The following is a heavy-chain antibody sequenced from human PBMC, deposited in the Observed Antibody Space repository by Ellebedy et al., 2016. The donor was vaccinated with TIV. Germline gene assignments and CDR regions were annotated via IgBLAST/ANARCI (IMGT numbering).Heavy chain of an antibody. Sequence: GESLKISCAASGFTFRRYSMNWVRQAPGKGLEWVSTISSTNTYIYYADSVEGRFTISRDNAENSVSLQMNGLRAEDTAVYYCTRDLSTGMPGGFDLWGRGSLVTVSS. D-gene: IGHD3-9*01. J-gene: IGHJ2*01. V-gene: IGHV3-21*01. CDR1: GFTFRRYS. CDR2: ISSTNTYI. CDR3: TRDLSTGMPGGFDL.